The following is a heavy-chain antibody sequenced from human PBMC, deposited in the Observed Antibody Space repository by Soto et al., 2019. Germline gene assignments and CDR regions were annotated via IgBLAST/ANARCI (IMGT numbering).Heavy chain of an antibody. CDR3: ARGRNTMVRGVDMDV. CDR2: INPNSGGT. V-gene: IGHV1-2*04. D-gene: IGHD3-10*01. CDR1: GYTFTGYY. Sequence: ASVKVSCKASGYTFTGYYMHWVRQAPGQGLEWMGWINPNSGGTNYAQKFQGWVTMTRDTSISTAYMELSRPRSDDTAVYYCARGRNTMVRGVDMDVWGQGTTVTVSS. J-gene: IGHJ6*02.